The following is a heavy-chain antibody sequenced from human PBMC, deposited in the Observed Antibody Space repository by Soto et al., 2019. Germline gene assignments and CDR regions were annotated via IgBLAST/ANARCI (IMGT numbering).Heavy chain of an antibody. D-gene: IGHD5-18*01. V-gene: IGHV4-30-2*01. Sequence: LSETLSLTCAVSGGSISSGGYSWSWIRQPPGKGLEWIGYIYHSGSTYYNPSLKSRVTISVDRSKNQFSLKLTSVTAADTAVYYCARTQRGDNKPYYFDYWGQGTLVTVYS. CDR2: IYHSGST. CDR1: GGSISSGGYS. J-gene: IGHJ4*02. CDR3: ARTQRGDNKPYYFDY.